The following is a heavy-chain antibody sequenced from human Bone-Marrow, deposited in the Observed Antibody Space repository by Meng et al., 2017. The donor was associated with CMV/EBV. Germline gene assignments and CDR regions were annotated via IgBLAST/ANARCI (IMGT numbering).Heavy chain of an antibody. J-gene: IGHJ6*02. CDR3: ARDRGTVVPAAGVGGYYGMDV. Sequence: GESLKISCAASGFTFSSYAMHWVRQAPGKGLEWVSYISSSGSTIYYADSVKGRSTISRDNAKNSLYLQMNSLRAEDTAVYYCARDRGTVVPAAGVGGYYGMDVWGQGTTVTVSS. CDR1: GFTFSSYA. D-gene: IGHD2-2*01. CDR2: ISSSGSTI. V-gene: IGHV3-48*03.